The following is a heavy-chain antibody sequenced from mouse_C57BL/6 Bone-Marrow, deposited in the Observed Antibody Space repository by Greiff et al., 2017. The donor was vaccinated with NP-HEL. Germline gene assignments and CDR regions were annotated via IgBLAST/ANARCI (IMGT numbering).Heavy chain of an antibody. CDR2: IRNKANGYTT. CDR3: ARSIYYDYADDPFYAMDY. J-gene: IGHJ4*01. D-gene: IGHD2-4*01. CDR1: GFTFTDYY. Sequence: EVKLMESGGGLVQPGGSLSLSCAASGFTFTDYYMSWVRQPPGKALEWLGFIRNKANGYTTEYSASVKGRFTISRDNSQSILYLQMNALRAEDSATYYCARSIYYDYADDPFYAMDYRGQGTSVTVSS. V-gene: IGHV7-3*01.